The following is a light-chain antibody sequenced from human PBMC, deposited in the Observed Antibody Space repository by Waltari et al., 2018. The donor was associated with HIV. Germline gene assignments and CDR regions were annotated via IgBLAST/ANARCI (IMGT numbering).Light chain of an antibody. CDR1: QNIRNW. Sequence: ILLFQFSPTLSGSVGEGVNNSYRSSQNIRNWLAWYQQKPGKAPKLLIYKASSLESGVPSRFSGSGSGTEFTLTLSSLQPEDFATYYCQQYDSYPWTFGPGTKVEIK. CDR2: KAS. CDR3: QQYDSYPWT. V-gene: IGKV1-5*03. J-gene: IGKJ1*01.